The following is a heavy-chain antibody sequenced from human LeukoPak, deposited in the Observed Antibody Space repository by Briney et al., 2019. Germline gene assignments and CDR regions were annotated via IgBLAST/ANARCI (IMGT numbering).Heavy chain of an antibody. D-gene: IGHD3-22*01. CDR2: ISYDGSNK. J-gene: IGHJ6*02. CDR3: ARIRDYYDSSGYSYGYYGMDV. Sequence: PGGSLRLSCAASGFTFSSYAMRWVRQAPGKGLEWVAVISYDGSNKYYADSVKGRFTISRDNAKNSLYLQMNSLRAEDTAVYYCARIRDYYDSSGYSYGYYGMDVWGQGTTVTVSS. CDR1: GFTFSSYA. V-gene: IGHV3-30-3*01.